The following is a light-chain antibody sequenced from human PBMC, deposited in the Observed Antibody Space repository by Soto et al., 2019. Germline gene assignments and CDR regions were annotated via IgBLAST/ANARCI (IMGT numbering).Light chain of an antibody. CDR3: QSYESCTVI. CDR1: SGGIASNY. Sequence: NFMLTQPHSVSESPGKTVTISCTRSSGGIASNYVQWYQQRPGSAPTTVIYEHNQRPSGVPDRFSGSTDGSSNSASLTNSGLQTEDEADYYSQSYESCTVIFGGGTQLTVL. V-gene: IGLV6-57*04. J-gene: IGLJ2*01. CDR2: EHN.